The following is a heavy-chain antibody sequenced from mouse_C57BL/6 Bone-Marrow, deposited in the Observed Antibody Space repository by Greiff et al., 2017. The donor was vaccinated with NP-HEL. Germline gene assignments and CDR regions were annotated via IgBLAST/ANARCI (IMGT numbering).Heavy chain of an antibody. CDR3: TMDYGD. D-gene: IGHD1-2*01. Sequence: VQLQQSGAELVRPGASVTLSCKASGYTFTDYEMHWVKQTPVHGLEWIGAIDPETGGTAYTQKFKGKAILTADKSSSTAYMELRSLTSEDSAVYYCTMDYGDWGQGTTLTVSS. CDR2: IDPETGGT. CDR1: GYTFTDYE. J-gene: IGHJ2*01. V-gene: IGHV1-15*01.